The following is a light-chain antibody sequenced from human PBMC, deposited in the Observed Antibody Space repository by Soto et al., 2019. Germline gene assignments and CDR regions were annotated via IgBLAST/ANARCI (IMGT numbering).Light chain of an antibody. V-gene: IGKV1-8*01. CDR1: QGISSY. Sequence: AIRMTQSPSSFSASTGDRVTITCQASQGISSYLAWYQQKPGKAPKLLIYAASTLQSGVPSRFSGSGSGTDFTLTISCLQSEDFATYYCQQYYSYPVTFGQGTKV. CDR3: QQYYSYPVT. CDR2: AAS. J-gene: IGKJ1*01.